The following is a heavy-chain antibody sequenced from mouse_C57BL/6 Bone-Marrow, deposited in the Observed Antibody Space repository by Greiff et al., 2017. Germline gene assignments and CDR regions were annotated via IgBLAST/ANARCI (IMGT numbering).Heavy chain of an antibody. CDR1: DSEVFPIAY. V-gene: IGHV15-2*01. Sequence: QVQLQQSGSELRSPGSSVKLSCKDFDSEVFPIAYMSWVRQKPGHGFEWIGGILPSIGRTIYGEKFEDKATLDSDTLSNTAYLELNSLTSEDSASYYCARVPVTTVVRYYSMDYWGQGTSVTVSS. CDR2: ILPSIGRT. CDR3: ARVPVTTVVRYYSMDY. D-gene: IGHD1-1*01. J-gene: IGHJ4*01.